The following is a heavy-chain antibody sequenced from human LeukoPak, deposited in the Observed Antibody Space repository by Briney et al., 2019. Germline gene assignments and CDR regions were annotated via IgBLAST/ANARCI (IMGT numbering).Heavy chain of an antibody. CDR2: IIPILGIA. CDR3: ARAYGSGSYSDY. D-gene: IGHD3-10*01. Sequence: PEASVKVSCKASGGTFSSYAISWVRQAPGQGLEWMGRIIPILGIANYAQKFQGRVTITADKSTSTAYMELSSLRSEDTAVYYCARAYGSGSYSDYWGQGTLVTVSS. J-gene: IGHJ4*02. CDR1: GGTFSSYA. V-gene: IGHV1-69*04.